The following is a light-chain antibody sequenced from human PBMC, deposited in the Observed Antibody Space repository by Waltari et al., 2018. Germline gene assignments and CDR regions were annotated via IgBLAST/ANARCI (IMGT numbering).Light chain of an antibody. CDR2: EVS. CDR1: SSDY. CDR3: SSYADNTLV. J-gene: IGLJ3*02. Sequence: QSALTQPPSASGSPGQSVTISCTGTSSDYVSWFQHHPGKAPQLMIYEVSKRPSGVPGRFSGSRSGNTASLTVSGLQADDEAHYYCSSYADNTLVFGGGTKLTVL. V-gene: IGLV2-8*01.